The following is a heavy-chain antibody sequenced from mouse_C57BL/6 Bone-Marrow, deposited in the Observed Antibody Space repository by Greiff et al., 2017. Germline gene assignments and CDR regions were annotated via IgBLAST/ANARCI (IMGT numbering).Heavy chain of an antibody. CDR1: GYTFTSYW. CDR3: ARRERERGAMDY. V-gene: IGHV1-64*01. J-gene: IGHJ4*01. Sequence: VQLQQPGAELVKPGASVKLSCKASGYTFTSYWMHWVKQRPGQGLEWIGMIHPNSGSTNYNEKFKSKATLTVDKSSSTAYMQLSSLTSEDSAVYYCARRERERGAMDYWGQGTSVTVSS. CDR2: IHPNSGST.